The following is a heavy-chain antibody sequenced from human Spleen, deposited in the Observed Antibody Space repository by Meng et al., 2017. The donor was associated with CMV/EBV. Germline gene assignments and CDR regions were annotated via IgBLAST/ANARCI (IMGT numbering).Heavy chain of an antibody. CDR3: ATLRVLQWFDY. CDR1: GGSISSSSYY. D-gene: IGHD3-3*01. Sequence: LSCTVSGGSISSSSYYWGWIRQPPGKGLEWIGNIYYGGTTSYNPSLKSRVTMSLDTSKNHISLKLNSVTAADTAVYYCATLRVLQWFDYWGQGTLVTVSS. CDR2: IYYGGTT. J-gene: IGHJ5*01. V-gene: IGHV4-39*07.